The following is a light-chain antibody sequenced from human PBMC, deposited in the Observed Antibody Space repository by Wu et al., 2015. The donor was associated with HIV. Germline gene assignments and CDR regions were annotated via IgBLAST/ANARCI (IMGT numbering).Light chain of an antibody. CDR1: QSVSSN. V-gene: IGKV3-15*01. Sequence: EIVMTQSPATLSVSPGERATLSCRASQSVSSNLAWYQQKPGQAPRLLIYGASTRATGIPARFSGSGSGTEFTLTISSLQSEDFAVYYCHLGFTFGGGTKIEIK. CDR3: HLGFT. J-gene: IGKJ4*01. CDR2: GAS.